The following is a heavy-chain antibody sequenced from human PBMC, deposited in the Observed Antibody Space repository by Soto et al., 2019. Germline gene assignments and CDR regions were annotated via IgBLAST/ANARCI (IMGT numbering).Heavy chain of an antibody. CDR2: ISAYNGNT. Sequence: ASVKVSCKASGYTFTSYGISWVRQAPGQGLEWIGWISAYNGNTNYAQKLQGRVTMTTDTSTSTAYLELRSLRSDDTAVYYCARSNSVTYYDFWSGYLPFDPWGQGTLVTVSS. J-gene: IGHJ5*02. V-gene: IGHV1-18*01. D-gene: IGHD3-3*01. CDR1: GYTFTSYG. CDR3: ARSNSVTYYDFWSGYLPFDP.